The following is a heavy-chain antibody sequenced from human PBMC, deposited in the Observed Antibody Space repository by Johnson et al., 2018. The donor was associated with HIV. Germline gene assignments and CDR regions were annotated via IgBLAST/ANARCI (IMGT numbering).Heavy chain of an antibody. CDR1: GFTFSRYW. J-gene: IGHJ3*02. V-gene: IGHV3-74*01. CDR3: AREAYCSGGSCYDAFDI. CDR2: INSAGSST. D-gene: IGHD2-15*01. Sequence: EVQLVESGGGVVQPGRSLRLSCAASGFTFSRYWMSWVRQAPGKGLLWVSRINSAGSSTGYADSVKGRFTISRDNAKNTLYLQRNSLRAEDTAVYYCAREAYCSGGSCYDAFDIWGQGTMVTVSS.